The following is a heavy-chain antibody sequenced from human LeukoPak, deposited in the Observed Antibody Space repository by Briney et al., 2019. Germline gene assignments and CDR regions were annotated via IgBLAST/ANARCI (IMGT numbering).Heavy chain of an antibody. Sequence: SETLSLTCAVYGGSFSGYYWSWIRQPPGKGLEWIGEINHSGSTNYNPSLKSRVTISVDTSKNQFSLKLSSVTAADTAVYYCARARRYYGSGLPSDYWGQGTLVTVSS. CDR1: GGSFSGYY. V-gene: IGHV4-34*01. J-gene: IGHJ4*02. D-gene: IGHD3-10*01. CDR3: ARARRYYGSGLPSDY. CDR2: INHSGST.